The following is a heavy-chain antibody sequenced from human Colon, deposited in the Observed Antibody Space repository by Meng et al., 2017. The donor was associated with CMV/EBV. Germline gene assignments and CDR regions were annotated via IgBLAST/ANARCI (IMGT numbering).Heavy chain of an antibody. J-gene: IGHJ4*02. V-gene: IGHV3-48*03. D-gene: IGHD6-13*01. CDR3: ARGWPPDY. CDR2: ISSFGNTI. Sequence: GGSLRLSCAASGFTFSSFEMNWVRQAPGKGLEWVSYISSFGNTIFYADSVKGRFTISRDNAKNSLYLQMNSLRAEDTAVYYCARGWPPDYWGQGTLVTVSS. CDR1: GFTFSSFE.